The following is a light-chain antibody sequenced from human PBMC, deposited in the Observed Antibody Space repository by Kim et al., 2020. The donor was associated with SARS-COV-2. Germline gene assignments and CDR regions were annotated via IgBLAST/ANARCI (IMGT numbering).Light chain of an antibody. CDR3: QVWDSRTVV. V-gene: IGLV3-9*01. J-gene: IGLJ2*01. Sequence: SYELTQPLSVSVALGQTATIPCGGSNIENKNVHWYHQRPGQAPVLVMYRDKKRPSGIPERLSGSNSGNTATLTINRVEPGDEGDYYCQVWDSRTVVFGGGTKLAVL. CDR2: RDK. CDR1: NIENKN.